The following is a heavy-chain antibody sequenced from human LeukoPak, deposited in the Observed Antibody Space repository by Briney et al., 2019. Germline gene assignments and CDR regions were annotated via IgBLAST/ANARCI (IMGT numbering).Heavy chain of an antibody. CDR1: GFAFSSYA. CDR2: ISSSSSYI. J-gene: IGHJ3*02. CDR3: ARVSIAARIDAFDI. V-gene: IGHV3-21*01. D-gene: IGHD6-6*01. Sequence: GGSVRLSCAASGFAFSSYAMHWVRQAPGKGLEWVSSISSSSSYIYYADSVKGRFTISRDNAKNSLYLQMNSLRAEDTAVYYCARVSIAARIDAFDIWGQGTMVTVSS.